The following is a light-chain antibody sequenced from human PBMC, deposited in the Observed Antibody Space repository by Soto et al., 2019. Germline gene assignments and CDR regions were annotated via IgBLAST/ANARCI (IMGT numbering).Light chain of an antibody. J-gene: IGLJ1*01. V-gene: IGLV2-14*01. Sequence: QSALTQPASVSGSPGQSITISCTGTSSDISAYNYVSWYQQHPGKAPNLMIYEVGDRPSGLSNRFSGSKSGNTASLTISRLQTEDEADYYCSSYTSNNFYVFGTGTKLTVL. CDR3: SSYTSNNFYV. CDR2: EVG. CDR1: SSDISAYNY.